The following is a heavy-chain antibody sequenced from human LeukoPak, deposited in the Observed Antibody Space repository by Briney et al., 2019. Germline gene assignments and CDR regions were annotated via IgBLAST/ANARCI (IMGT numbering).Heavy chain of an antibody. Sequence: ASVKVSCKASGYTFTGYYMHWVRQAPGQGLDWMGRINPNSGGTNYAQKFQGRVTMTRDTSISTAYMELSRLRSDDTAVYYCARRPRTGTTVDYWGQGTLVTVSS. V-gene: IGHV1-2*06. CDR1: GYTFTGYY. J-gene: IGHJ4*02. CDR2: INPNSGGT. CDR3: ARRPRTGTTVDY. D-gene: IGHD1-1*01.